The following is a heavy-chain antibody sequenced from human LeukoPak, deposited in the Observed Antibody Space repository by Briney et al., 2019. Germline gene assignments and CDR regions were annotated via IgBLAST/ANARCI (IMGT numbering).Heavy chain of an antibody. J-gene: IGHJ4*02. CDR1: GVTFSSCW. CDR2: INPGGSSI. CDR3: ARSNQADDY. V-gene: IGHV3-74*01. Sequence: GGSLRLSCAASGVTFSSCWMHWVRQVPGKGLVWVARINPGGSSITYADSVKGRFTISRDNAKNTLYLQMDSLRAEDTGVYYCARSNQADDYWGQGTLVTVSS. D-gene: IGHD1-14*01.